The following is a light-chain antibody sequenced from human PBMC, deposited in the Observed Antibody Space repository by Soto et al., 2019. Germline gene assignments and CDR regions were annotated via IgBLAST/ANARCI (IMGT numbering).Light chain of an antibody. CDR1: QSISAY. CDR2: DAS. J-gene: IGKJ1*01. Sequence: DIQMTQSPSSLSASVGDRVTITCRASQSISAYLNWYQQKPGKAPNLLIYDASSLQSGVPSRFSGSGSGTDFTLTITRLEPEDFAVYHCQQYDGSPRTFGQGTKVEIK. V-gene: IGKV1-39*01. CDR3: QQYDGSPRT.